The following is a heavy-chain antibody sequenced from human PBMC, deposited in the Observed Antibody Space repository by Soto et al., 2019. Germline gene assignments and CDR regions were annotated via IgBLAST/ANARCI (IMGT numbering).Heavy chain of an antibody. J-gene: IGHJ5*02. D-gene: IGHD3-10*01. V-gene: IGHV1-69*13. Sequence: SVKVSCKASGGTFSSYAISWVRRAPGQGLEWMGGIIPIFGTANYAQKFQGRVTITADESTSTAYMELSSLRSEDTAVYYCARDTVTMVRGNPDSFPGAWGQGTLVTVSS. CDR2: IIPIFGTA. CDR3: ARDTVTMVRGNPDSFPGA. CDR1: GGTFSSYA.